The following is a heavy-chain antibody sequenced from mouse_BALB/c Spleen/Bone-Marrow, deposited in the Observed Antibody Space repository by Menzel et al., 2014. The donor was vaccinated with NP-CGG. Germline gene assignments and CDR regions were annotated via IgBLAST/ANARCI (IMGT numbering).Heavy chain of an antibody. CDR3: TRRSLLSDYYSMDY. CDR1: GYTFTSYY. V-gene: IGHV1S81*02. D-gene: IGHD2-10*01. Sequence: VKLMESGAELVKPGASVKLSCKASGYTFTSYYLYWVKQRPGQGLEWIGEINPSNGGTNFNERFKSKASLTVDKSSSTAYMRLNSLTSEDSAVYYCTRRSLLSDYYSMDYWGQGTSVTVSS. CDR2: INPSNGGT. J-gene: IGHJ4*01.